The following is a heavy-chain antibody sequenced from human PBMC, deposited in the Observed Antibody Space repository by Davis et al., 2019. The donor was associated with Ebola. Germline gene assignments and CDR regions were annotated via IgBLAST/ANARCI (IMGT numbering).Heavy chain of an antibody. Sequence: PSETLSLTCTVSGYSISSGYYWGWIRQPPGKGLEWIGSIYQSGTTHYNPSLKSRVTISVDTSKNQFSLKLSSVTAADTAVYYCARGRFGEWPDWGGHYFDYWGQGTLVTVSS. J-gene: IGHJ4*02. CDR3: ARGRFGEWPDWGGHYFDY. CDR2: IYQSGTT. D-gene: IGHD3-10*01. V-gene: IGHV4-38-2*02. CDR1: GYSISSGYY.